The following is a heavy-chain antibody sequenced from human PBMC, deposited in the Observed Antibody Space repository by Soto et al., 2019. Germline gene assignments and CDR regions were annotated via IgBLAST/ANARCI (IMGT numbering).Heavy chain of an antibody. CDR2: IDPNSGGT. D-gene: IGHD4-17*01. J-gene: IGHJ3*02. CDR3: ARDLGDYGPAFDI. V-gene: IGHV1-2*04. Sequence: ASVKVSCKASGYTFTGYYMHWVRQAPGQGLEWMGWIDPNSGGTNYAQKFQGWVTMTRDTSISTAYMELSRLRSDDTAVYYCARDLGDYGPAFDIWGQGTMVTVSS. CDR1: GYTFTGYY.